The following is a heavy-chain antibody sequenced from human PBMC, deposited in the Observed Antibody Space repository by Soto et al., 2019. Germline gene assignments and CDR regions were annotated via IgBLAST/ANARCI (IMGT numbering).Heavy chain of an antibody. CDR3: ARVAYGAYHFDY. D-gene: IGHD2-21*01. V-gene: IGHV3-74*01. J-gene: IGHJ4*02. Sequence: EVQLVESGGGLVQPGGPLSLSCAASGFTFSSYWMHWVRQPPGEGLVWVSRINTDGSTRSYADSVKGRFTISRDNAKNTLFLQMNSLRPEDTAVYYCARVAYGAYHFDYWGQGTLVT. CDR2: INTDGSTR. CDR1: GFTFSSYW.